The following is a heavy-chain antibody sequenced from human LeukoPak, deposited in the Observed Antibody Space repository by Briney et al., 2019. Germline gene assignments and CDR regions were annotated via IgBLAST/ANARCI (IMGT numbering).Heavy chain of an antibody. D-gene: IGHD5-18*01. CDR3: ARDRERGYSYGWDFDY. V-gene: IGHV1-69*13. CDR2: IIPIFGTA. CDR1: GGTFSSYA. J-gene: IGHJ4*02. Sequence: SVKVSCKASGGTFSSYAISWVRQAPGQGLEWMGGIIPIFGTANYAQKFQGRVTITADESTSTAYMELSSLRSEDTAVYYCARDRERGYSYGWDFDYWGQGTLVTVSS.